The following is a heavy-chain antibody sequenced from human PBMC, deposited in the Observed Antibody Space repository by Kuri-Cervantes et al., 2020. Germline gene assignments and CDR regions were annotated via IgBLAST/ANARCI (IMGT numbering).Heavy chain of an antibody. CDR3: AKDNLVATLFDY. CDR2: IRYDGSNK. D-gene: IGHD5-12*01. CDR1: GFTFSSYG. Sequence: GESLKISCAASGFTFSSYGMHRVRQAPGKGLEWVAFIRYDGSNKYYADSVKGRFTISRDNAKNSLFLQMNSLRAEDTAVYYCAKDNLVATLFDYWGQGTLVTVSS. J-gene: IGHJ4*02. V-gene: IGHV3-30*02.